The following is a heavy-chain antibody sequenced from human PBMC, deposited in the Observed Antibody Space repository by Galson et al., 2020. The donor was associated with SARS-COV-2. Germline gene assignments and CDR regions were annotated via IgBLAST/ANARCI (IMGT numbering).Heavy chain of an antibody. CDR2: IYWDDSK. CDR3: VHRVSYTGRGRFYFDF. Sequence: SGPTLVKPTETLTLTCAFSGFSLSTTEVGVGWIRQPPGKALEWLAVIYWDDSKDYSPSLKSRLTITKDTSSNQVVLTLTHMDPVDTATYHCVHRVSYTGRGRFYFDFWGQGTLVTVSS. D-gene: IGHD3-16*02. J-gene: IGHJ4*02. CDR1: GFSLSTTEVG. V-gene: IGHV2-5*02.